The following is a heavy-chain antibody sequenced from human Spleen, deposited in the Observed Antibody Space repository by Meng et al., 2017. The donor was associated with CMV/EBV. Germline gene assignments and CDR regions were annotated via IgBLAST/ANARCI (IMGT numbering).Heavy chain of an antibody. CDR2: VSGSGGDT. CDR1: GFTFSSYA. Sequence: GESLKISCAASGFTFSSYAMSWVRQAPGKGLECVSGVSGSGGDTYYADSVKGRFTISRENSKNTLYLQMNSLRAEDTAVYYCAKGYSSSRGRFDYWGQGTLVTVS. CDR3: AKGYSSSRGRFDY. J-gene: IGHJ4*02. V-gene: IGHV3-23*01. D-gene: IGHD6-13*01.